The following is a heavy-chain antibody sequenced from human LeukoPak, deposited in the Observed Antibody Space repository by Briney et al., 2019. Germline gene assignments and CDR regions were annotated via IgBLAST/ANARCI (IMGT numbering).Heavy chain of an antibody. Sequence: SETLSLTCAVSGYSISSGYFWVWIRQPPGKGLEWIGSIYHTGAAYYNPSLRSPVTISVDTSKNQFSLEVNSVTAADTAVYYCARDLGLTISANWFDPWGQGTLVTVSS. D-gene: IGHD3-9*01. CDR1: GYSISSGYF. CDR2: IYHTGAA. V-gene: IGHV4-38-2*02. J-gene: IGHJ5*02. CDR3: ARDLGLTISANWFDP.